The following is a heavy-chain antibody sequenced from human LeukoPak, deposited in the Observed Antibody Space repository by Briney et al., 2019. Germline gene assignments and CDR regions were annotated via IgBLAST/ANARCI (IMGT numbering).Heavy chain of an antibody. CDR2: IWYDGRNR. Sequence: GRSLRLSCAASGFTFSSYGMHWVRQAPGKGLEWVAVIWYDGRNRYYADSVKGRFTISRDNSKNTLYLQMNSLRAEDTAVYYCAREGITGKQTIDYWGQGTLVTVSS. J-gene: IGHJ4*02. V-gene: IGHV3-33*01. D-gene: IGHD1-20*01. CDR3: AREGITGKQTIDY. CDR1: GFTFSSYG.